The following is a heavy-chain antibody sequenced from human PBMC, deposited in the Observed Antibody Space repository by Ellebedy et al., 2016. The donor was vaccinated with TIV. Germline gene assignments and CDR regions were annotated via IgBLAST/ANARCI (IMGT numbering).Heavy chain of an antibody. D-gene: IGHD3-22*01. CDR3: ARYSSSGYLLNELWGGIGFDY. Sequence: GESLKISCSASGFTVSSNYMSWVRQAPGKGLEWVSAISGSGGSTYYADSVKGRFTISRDNSKNTLYLQMNSLRAEDTAVYYCARYSSSGYLLNELWGGIGFDYWGQGTLVTVSS. J-gene: IGHJ4*02. V-gene: IGHV3-23*01. CDR1: GFTVSSNY. CDR2: ISGSGGST.